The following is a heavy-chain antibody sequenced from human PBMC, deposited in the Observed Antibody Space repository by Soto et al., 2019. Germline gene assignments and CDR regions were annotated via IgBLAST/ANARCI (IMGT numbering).Heavy chain of an antibody. CDR2: ISHDGRIE. Sequence: GGSLRLSCAASGFTFSTFDLHWVRQAPGEGLEWVALISHDGRIEKYADSVKGRFNISRDNPKNTLYMQMDSLRLEDTGVYYCARDGLPDDFRSGGYWFDPWGQGP. CDR1: GFTFSTFD. D-gene: IGHD3-3*01. V-gene: IGHV3-30-3*01. J-gene: IGHJ5*02. CDR3: ARDGLPDDFRSGGYWFDP.